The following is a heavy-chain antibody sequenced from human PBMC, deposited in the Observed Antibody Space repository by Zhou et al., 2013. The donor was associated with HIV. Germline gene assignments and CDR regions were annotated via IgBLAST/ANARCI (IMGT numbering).Heavy chain of an antibody. CDR3: AREKLPDVMSEHFYYGVDV. CDR2: INPGIGST. D-gene: IGHD3-16*01. Sequence: QVQLVQSGAEMKKPGASVNISCKASGYAFTSYYIHWVRQAPGQGLEWMGLINPGIGSTYYAQKFQGRVTLSTDESTSTAYMELRSLKSEDTAIYYCAREKLPDVMSEHFYYGVDVWGQGTTVIVSA. CDR1: GYAFTSYY. J-gene: IGHJ6*01. V-gene: IGHV1-46*01.